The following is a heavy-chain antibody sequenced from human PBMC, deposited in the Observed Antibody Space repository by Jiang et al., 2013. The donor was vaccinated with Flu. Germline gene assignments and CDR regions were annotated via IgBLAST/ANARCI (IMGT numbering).Heavy chain of an antibody. J-gene: IGHJ4*02. D-gene: IGHD1-7*01. CDR2: IYYSGST. V-gene: IGHV4-59*01. Sequence: SETLSLTCTVSGGSISNYYWSWIRQPPGKGLEWIGYIYYSGSTNYNPSLKSRVTISVDTSKNQFSLKLSSVTAADTAVYYCARDQRLTGTTDYWGQGTLVTVSS. CDR3: ARDQRLTGTTDY. CDR1: GGSISNYY.